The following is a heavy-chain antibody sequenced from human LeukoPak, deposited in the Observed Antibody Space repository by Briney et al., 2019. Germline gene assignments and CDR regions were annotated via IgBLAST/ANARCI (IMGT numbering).Heavy chain of an antibody. J-gene: IGHJ5*02. V-gene: IGHV3-11*01. CDR1: GFTFSDYY. Sequence: GGSLTLSCAASGFTFSDYYMSWIRQAPGKGLEWLSYISKNGKTIYYADSVKGRFTISRDNAKNSLYLQMNSLRAEDTAVYYCAKDYDFWITGWFDPWGQGTLVTVSS. CDR2: ISKNGKTI. D-gene: IGHD3-3*01. CDR3: AKDYDFWITGWFDP.